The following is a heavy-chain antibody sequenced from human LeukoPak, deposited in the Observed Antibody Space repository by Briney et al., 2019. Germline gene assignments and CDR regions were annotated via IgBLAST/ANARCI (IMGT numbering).Heavy chain of an antibody. CDR2: IYYSGGT. J-gene: IGHJ4*02. D-gene: IGHD1/OR15-1a*01. CDR1: GDSINGYL. CDR3: AGYLTTGTYGHGFDY. V-gene: IGHV4-59*12. Sequence: PSETLSLTCTVSGDSINGYLWSWIRQSPGKGLEWIGYIYYSGGTNYNPSLKSRVTISVDTSKNQFSLKLSSVSAADTAVYYCAGYLTTGTYGHGFDYWGQGTLVSVSS.